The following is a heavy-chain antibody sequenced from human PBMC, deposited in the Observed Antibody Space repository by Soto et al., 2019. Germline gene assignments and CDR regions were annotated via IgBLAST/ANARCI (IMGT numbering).Heavy chain of an antibody. CDR1: GGSISSGVYY. J-gene: IGHJ4*02. D-gene: IGHD3-16*01. Sequence: QVQLQESGPGLVKPSETLSLTCTVSGGSISSGVYYWTWIRQHPGKGLEWIGNIYSGNTNYNPSLKSRVTISADTSKNQLSLKLTSVTAADTAVYYCVSLGEWAGGYWGQGTLVAVSS. CDR2: IYSGNT. CDR3: VSLGEWAGGY. V-gene: IGHV4-31*03.